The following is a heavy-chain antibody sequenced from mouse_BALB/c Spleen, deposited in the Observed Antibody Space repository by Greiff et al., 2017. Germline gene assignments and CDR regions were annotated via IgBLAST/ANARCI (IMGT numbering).Heavy chain of an antibody. V-gene: IGHV5-4*02. CDR1: GFTFSDYY. CDR2: ISDGGSYT. CDR3: ARDGWSDAMDY. J-gene: IGHJ4*01. Sequence: EVQGVESGGGLVKPGGSLKLSCAASGFTFSDYYMYWVRQTPEKRLEWVATISDGGSYTYYPDSVKGRFTISRDNAKNNLYLQMSSLKSEDTAMYYCARDGWSDAMDYWGQGTSVTVSS. D-gene: IGHD2-3*01.